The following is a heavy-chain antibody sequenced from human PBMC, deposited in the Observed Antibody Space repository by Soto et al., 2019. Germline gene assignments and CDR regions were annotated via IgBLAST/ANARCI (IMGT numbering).Heavy chain of an antibody. CDR3: ARDNNGIAVAGTGFDP. Sequence: PSETLSLTCTVSGGSISSGGYYWSWIRQHPGKGLEWIGYIYYSGSTYYNPSLKSRVTISVDTSKNQFSLKLSSVTAADTAVYYCARDNNGIAVAGTGFDPWGQGTRVTVSS. J-gene: IGHJ5*02. V-gene: IGHV4-31*03. CDR2: IYYSGST. D-gene: IGHD6-19*01. CDR1: GGSISSGGYY.